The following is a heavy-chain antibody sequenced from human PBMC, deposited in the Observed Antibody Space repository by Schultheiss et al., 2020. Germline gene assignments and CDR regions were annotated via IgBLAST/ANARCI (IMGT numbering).Heavy chain of an antibody. CDR2: FDPEDGET. CDR1: GYTFTSYY. D-gene: IGHD4-17*01. V-gene: IGHV1-24*01. CDR3: AGASDGAPWGYFDY. J-gene: IGHJ4*02. Sequence: ASVKVSCKASGYTFTSYYMHWVRQAPGKGLEWMGGFDPEDGETIYAQKFQGRVTMTEDTSTDTAYMELSSLRSEDTAVYYCAGASDGAPWGYFDYWGQGTLVTVSS.